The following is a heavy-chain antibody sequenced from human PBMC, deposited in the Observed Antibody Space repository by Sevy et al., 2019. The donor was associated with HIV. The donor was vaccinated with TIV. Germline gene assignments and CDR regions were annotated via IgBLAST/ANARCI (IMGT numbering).Heavy chain of an antibody. V-gene: IGHV4-39*01. CDR2: IYYSGST. D-gene: IGHD6-6*01. CDR3: ARHGSIVTLYYYGMDV. J-gene: IGHJ6*02. Sequence: SQTLSLTCTVSGGSISSSSYYWDWIRQPPGKGLEWIGSIYYSGSTYYNPSLKSRVTISVDTSKNQFSLKLSSVTAADTAVYYCARHGSIVTLYYYGMDVWGQGTTVTVSS. CDR1: GGSISSSSYY.